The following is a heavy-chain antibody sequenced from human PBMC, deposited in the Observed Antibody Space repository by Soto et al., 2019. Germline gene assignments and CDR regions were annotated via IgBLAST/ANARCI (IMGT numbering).Heavy chain of an antibody. CDR1: GFTFSSYA. CDR2: ISGSGGST. V-gene: IGHV3-23*01. D-gene: IGHD5-12*01. CDR3: AKFMRLRLYYYYYRDV. J-gene: IGHJ6*03. Sequence: EVQLLESGGGLVQPGGSLRLSCAASGFTFSSYAMSWVRQAPGKGLEWVSAISGSGGSTYYADSVKGRFTISRDNSKNTLYLQMNSLRAEDTAVYYCAKFMRLRLYYYYYRDVWGKGTTVTVSS.